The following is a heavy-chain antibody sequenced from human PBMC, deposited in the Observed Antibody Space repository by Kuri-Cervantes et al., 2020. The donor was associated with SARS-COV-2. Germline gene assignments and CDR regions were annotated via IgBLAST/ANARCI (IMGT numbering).Heavy chain of an antibody. J-gene: IGHJ5*02. CDR1: GGSISSYY. D-gene: IGHD1-1*01. CDR3: ASELNEEPGYNWFDP. CDR2: IYYSGST. V-gene: IGHV4-39*07. Sequence: GSLRLSCTVSGGSISSYYWGWIRQPPGKGLEWIGSIYYSGSTYYNPSLKSRVTISVDTSKNQFSLKLSSVTAADTAVYYCASELNEEPGYNWFDPWGQGTLVTVSS.